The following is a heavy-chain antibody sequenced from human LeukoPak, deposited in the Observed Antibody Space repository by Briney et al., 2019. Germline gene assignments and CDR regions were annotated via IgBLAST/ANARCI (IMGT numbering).Heavy chain of an antibody. CDR3: ARGGVWDSSGYSPFDY. Sequence: GGSLRLSCAASGFTFSSYGMHWVRQAPGKGLEWVAVIWYDGSNKYYADSVKGRFTISRDNSKNTPYLQMNSLRAEDTAVYYCARGGVWDSSGYSPFDYWGQGTLVTVSS. J-gene: IGHJ4*02. CDR2: IWYDGSNK. CDR1: GFTFSSYG. D-gene: IGHD3-22*01. V-gene: IGHV3-33*01.